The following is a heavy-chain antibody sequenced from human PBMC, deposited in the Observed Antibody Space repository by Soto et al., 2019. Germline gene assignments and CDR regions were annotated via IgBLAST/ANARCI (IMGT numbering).Heavy chain of an antibody. CDR2: IYYSGST. Sequence: QLQLQESGPGLVKPSETLSLTCTVSGGSISSSSYYWGWIRQPPGKGLEWIGSIYYSGSTYYNPSLKSRVTISVDTSKNQFSLKLSSVTAADTAVYYCATHPLRYFDWWKGSKYFDYWGQGTLVTVSS. J-gene: IGHJ4*02. D-gene: IGHD3-9*01. V-gene: IGHV4-39*01. CDR1: GGSISSSSYY. CDR3: ATHPLRYFDWWKGSKYFDY.